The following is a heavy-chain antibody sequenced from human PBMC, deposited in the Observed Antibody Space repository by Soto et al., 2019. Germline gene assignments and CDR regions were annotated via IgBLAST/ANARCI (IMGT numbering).Heavy chain of an antibody. CDR3: ARANWYSEY. CDR1: GGSISNHY. J-gene: IGHJ4*02. CDR2: IYYNGNT. D-gene: IGHD7-27*01. Sequence: QVQLQESGPGLVKPSETLSLTCSVSGGSISNHYWSWIRQPPGKGLEWIGYIYYNGNTNYNPSLKSRVTMSVDTSMNQISLKLTTVTAADTAVYYCARANWYSEYWGQGPLVTVSS. V-gene: IGHV4-59*11.